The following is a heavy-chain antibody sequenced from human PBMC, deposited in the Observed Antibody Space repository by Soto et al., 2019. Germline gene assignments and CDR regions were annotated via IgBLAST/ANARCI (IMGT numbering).Heavy chain of an antibody. CDR2: ISYDGSNK. Sequence: PGGSLRLSCAASGFTFSSYGMHWVRQAPGKGLEWVAVISYDGSNKYYADSVKGRFTISRDNSKNTLYLQMNSLRAEDTAVYYCAKVNSSSWHHYYYGMDVWGQGTTVTVSS. D-gene: IGHD6-13*01. V-gene: IGHV3-30*18. CDR1: GFTFSSYG. CDR3: AKVNSSSWHHYYYGMDV. J-gene: IGHJ6*02.